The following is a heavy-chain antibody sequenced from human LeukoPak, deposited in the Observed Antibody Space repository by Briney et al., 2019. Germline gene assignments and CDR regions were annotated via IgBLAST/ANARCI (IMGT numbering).Heavy chain of an antibody. CDR1: SGSTSGYY. D-gene: IGHD2-21*02. Sequence: PSETLSLTCTVSSGSTSGYYWSWIRQPPGKGLEWIGYSYYSGSTSYSPSLKSRVTILVDTSKNQFSLRLTYVTPADTAVYYCARVRLRVGDAFDIWGQGTMVTVST. J-gene: IGHJ3*02. CDR2: SYYSGST. CDR3: ARVRLRVGDAFDI. V-gene: IGHV4-59*01.